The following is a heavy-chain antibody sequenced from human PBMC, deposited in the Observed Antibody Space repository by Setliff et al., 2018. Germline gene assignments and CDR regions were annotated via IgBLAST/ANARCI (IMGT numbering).Heavy chain of an antibody. V-gene: IGHV7-4-1*02. CDR2: INTNTGNP. CDR3: AREKGGYYGSGSYYEYYYYYMDV. Sequence: ASVKVSCKASGYTFTSYAMNWVRQAPGQGLEWMGWINTNTGNPTYAQGFTGRFVFSLDTSVSTAYLQISSLKAEDTAVYYCAREKGGYYGSGSYYEYYYYYMDVWGKGTKVTVSS. J-gene: IGHJ6*03. D-gene: IGHD3-10*01. CDR1: GYTFTSYA.